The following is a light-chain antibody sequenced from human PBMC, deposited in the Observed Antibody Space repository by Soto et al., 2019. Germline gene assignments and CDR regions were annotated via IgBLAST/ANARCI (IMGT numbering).Light chain of an antibody. Sequence: QSALTQPASVSGSPGQSITISCTGTSSDVGAYIYVSWYQQHPGKAPKLMIYEVSNRPSGVSNRFSGSKSGNTASLTISGLQAEDEADYYCSSYSSSSFYVFGTGTQLTVL. CDR2: EVS. CDR1: SSDVGAYIY. CDR3: SSYSSSSFYV. J-gene: IGLJ1*01. V-gene: IGLV2-14*01.